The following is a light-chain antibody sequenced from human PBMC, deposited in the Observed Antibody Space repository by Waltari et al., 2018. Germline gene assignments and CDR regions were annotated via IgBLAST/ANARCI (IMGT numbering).Light chain of an antibody. CDR2: SAS. CDR1: QGLSNS. Sequence: DIQMTQSPSSLSASVGDSVTITCRASQGLSNSLAWYQHKPGNAPKLLVYSASRLESGVPSRFSGSGSGAVYTLTISSLQPEDFATYYCQQYYSIALNFGGGTKVDIK. V-gene: IGKV1-NL1*01. J-gene: IGKJ4*01. CDR3: QQYYSIALN.